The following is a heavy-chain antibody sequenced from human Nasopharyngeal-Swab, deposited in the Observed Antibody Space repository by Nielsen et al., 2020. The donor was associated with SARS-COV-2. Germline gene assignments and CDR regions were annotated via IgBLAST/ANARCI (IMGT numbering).Heavy chain of an antibody. CDR3: AKRPYCGSNSCYYYFDY. Sequence: GGSLRLSCAASRFTFSSYAMSWVRQAPGKGLEWVSAISGSGGSTYYADSVKGRFTTSRDNSKNTLYLQMNSLKAEDTAVYYCAKRPYCGSNSCYYYFDYWGQGTLVTVSS. CDR1: RFTFSSYA. V-gene: IGHV3-23*01. D-gene: IGHD2-2*01. J-gene: IGHJ4*02. CDR2: ISGSGGST.